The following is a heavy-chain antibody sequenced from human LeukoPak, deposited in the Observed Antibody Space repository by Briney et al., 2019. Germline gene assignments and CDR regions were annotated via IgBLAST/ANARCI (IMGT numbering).Heavy chain of an antibody. CDR1: GGPLTSYY. CDR3: ARDNGSGYTKGYEHYYYYLDV. V-gene: IGHV4-59*01. Sequence: SETLSLTCAVSGGPLTSYYWTWIRQPPGKGLEWIGFIYYRGSTNYNPSLESRVTISTDTSKNRFSLKLSSVTAADTAVYYCARDNGSGYTKGYEHYYYYLDVWGKGTTVTVSS. J-gene: IGHJ6*03. CDR2: IYYRGST. D-gene: IGHD3-3*02.